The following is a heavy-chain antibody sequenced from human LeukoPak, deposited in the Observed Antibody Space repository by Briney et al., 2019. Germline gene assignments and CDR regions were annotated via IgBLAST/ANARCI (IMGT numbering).Heavy chain of an antibody. V-gene: IGHV4-34*01. CDR3: ARVEYSSSSGLAYYYYMDV. D-gene: IGHD6-6*01. CDR1: GGSFSGYY. J-gene: IGHJ6*03. Sequence: SETLSLTCAVYGGSFSGYYWIWIRQPPGKGLEWIGEINHSGSTYYNPPLKSRVTISVDTSKNQFSLKLSSVTAADTAVYYCARVEYSSSSGLAYYYYMDVWGKGTTVTVSS. CDR2: INHSGST.